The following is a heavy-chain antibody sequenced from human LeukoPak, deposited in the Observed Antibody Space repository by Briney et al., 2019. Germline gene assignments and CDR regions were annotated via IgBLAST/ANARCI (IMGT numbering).Heavy chain of an antibody. CDR2: MNPNSGNT. Sequence: ASVKVSCKASGYTFSTCDINWVRQATGQGLEWIGWMNPNSGNTGFAHKFQGRVTMTRDTSINTAYMELSSLRSEDTAVYYCTRVLGRISHSGQGTLVTVSS. CDR3: TRVLGRISH. V-gene: IGHV1-8*01. CDR1: GYTFSTCD. D-gene: IGHD3/OR15-3a*01. J-gene: IGHJ4*02.